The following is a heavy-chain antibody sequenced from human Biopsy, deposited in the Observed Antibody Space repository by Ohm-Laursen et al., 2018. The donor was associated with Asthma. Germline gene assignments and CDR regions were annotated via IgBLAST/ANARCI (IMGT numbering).Heavy chain of an antibody. CDR2: MYHSGSP. CDR3: VRHQYSSSWSTFDY. V-gene: IGHV4-39*01. J-gene: IGHJ4*02. CDR1: GGSFSSNY. D-gene: IGHD3-22*01. Sequence: SETLSLTCPVYGGSFSSNYWSWIRQTPGKGMEWIGSMYHSGSPYYHPSLKSRATISVDTSKNQLSLKMSSVTAADTAVYFCVRHQYSSSWSTFDYWGQGALVTVSS.